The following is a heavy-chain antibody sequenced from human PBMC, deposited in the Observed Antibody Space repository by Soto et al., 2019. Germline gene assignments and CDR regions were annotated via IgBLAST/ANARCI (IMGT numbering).Heavy chain of an antibody. D-gene: IGHD3-3*01. J-gene: IGHJ5*02. V-gene: IGHV1-69*01. Sequence: QVQLVQSGAEVKKPGSSVKVSCKASGGTFSSYAIGWVRQAPGQGLEWMGGIIPIFGTANYAQKFQGRVTITADESTSTAYMELSSLRSEDTAVYYCARGAPRITIFGVVMSWFDPWGQGTLVTVSS. CDR3: ARGAPRITIFGVVMSWFDP. CDR2: IIPIFGTA. CDR1: GGTFSSYA.